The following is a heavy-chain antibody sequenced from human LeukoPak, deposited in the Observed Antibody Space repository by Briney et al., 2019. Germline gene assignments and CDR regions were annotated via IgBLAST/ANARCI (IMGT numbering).Heavy chain of an antibody. D-gene: IGHD2-15*01. V-gene: IGHV4-59*01. CDR3: AKWWESGHAFDI. Sequence: GSLRLSCAASGFTFSSYAMSWIRQSPGKGLEWIGYVHYSGSSNYNPSLKSRVTMSVDTSKNQFSLNLNSVTAADTAVYYCAKWWESGHAFDIWGQGTMVTVSS. CDR1: GFTFSSYA. J-gene: IGHJ3*02. CDR2: VHYSGSS.